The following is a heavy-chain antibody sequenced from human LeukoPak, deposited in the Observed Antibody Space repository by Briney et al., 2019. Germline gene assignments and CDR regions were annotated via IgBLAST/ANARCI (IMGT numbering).Heavy chain of an antibody. D-gene: IGHD6-19*01. CDR2: IXGSSTYT. CDR3: ATRITVSGTSRGALEY. J-gene: IGHJ4*02. Sequence: GXXXXXVSVIXGSSTYTYYVDSVKGRFTISRDNSKNTLFLQMYNLGAEDTALYYCATRITVSGTSRGALEYWGQGTLVTVSS. V-gene: IGHV3-23*01.